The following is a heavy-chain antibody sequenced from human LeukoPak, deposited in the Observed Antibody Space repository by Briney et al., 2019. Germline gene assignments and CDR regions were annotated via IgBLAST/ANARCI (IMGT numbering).Heavy chain of an antibody. CDR3: ARGYSGYDSLDY. J-gene: IGHJ4*02. CDR2: INPNSGGS. Sequence: ASVKVSCKASGYTLTGQYVHWVRQAPGQGLEWMGWINPNSGGSNYAQKFQGRVTMTRDTSISTAYMELSRLRSDDTAVYYCARGYSGYDSLDYWGQGTLVTVSS. V-gene: IGHV1-2*02. CDR1: GYTLTGQY. D-gene: IGHD5-12*01.